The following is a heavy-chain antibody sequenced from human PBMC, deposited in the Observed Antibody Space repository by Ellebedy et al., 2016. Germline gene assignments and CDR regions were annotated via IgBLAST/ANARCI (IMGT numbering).Heavy chain of an antibody. J-gene: IGHJ3*02. CDR2: ISGSGGST. CDR3: ARETYYDFWSGYRFHDAFDI. CDR1: GFTFSSYA. Sequence: GGSLRLXXAASGFTFSSYAMSWVRQAPGKGLEWVSAISGSGGSTYYADSVKGRFTISRDNSKNTLYLQMNSLRAEDTAVYYCARETYYDFWSGYRFHDAFDIWGQGTMVTVSS. V-gene: IGHV3-23*01. D-gene: IGHD3-3*01.